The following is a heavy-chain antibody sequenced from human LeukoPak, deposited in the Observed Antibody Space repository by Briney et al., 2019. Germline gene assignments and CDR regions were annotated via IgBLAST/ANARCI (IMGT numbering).Heavy chain of an antibody. J-gene: IGHJ4*02. CDR2: IYYSGTT. CDR3: ATDRAYYDSSGYANFDY. V-gene: IGHV4-39*07. CDR1: GGSISSSSYY. D-gene: IGHD3-22*01. Sequence: PSETLSLTCTVSGGSISSSSYYWGWIRQSPGKGLEWIGSIYYSGTTYYNPSLKSRVTISVDTSKNQFSLKLNSVTAADTAVYYCATDRAYYDSSGYANFDYWGQGTLVTVSS.